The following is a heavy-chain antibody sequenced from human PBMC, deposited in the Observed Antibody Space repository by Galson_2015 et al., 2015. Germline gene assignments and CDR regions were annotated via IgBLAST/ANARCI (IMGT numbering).Heavy chain of an antibody. CDR3: ARGDRCSSTSCYYPSDGAFDI. CDR2: INAYNGNT. J-gene: IGHJ3*02. CDR1: GYTFTSYV. Sequence: SVKVSCKASGYTFTSYVISWVRQAPGQGLEWMRWINAYNGNTNYAQNLQGRVTMTTDTSTSTAYMELRSLKSDDTGVFYCARGDRCSSTSCYYPSDGAFDIWGQGTVVTVSS. D-gene: IGHD2-2*01. V-gene: IGHV1-18*01.